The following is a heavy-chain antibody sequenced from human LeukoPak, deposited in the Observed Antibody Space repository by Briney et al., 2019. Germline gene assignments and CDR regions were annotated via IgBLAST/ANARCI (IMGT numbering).Heavy chain of an antibody. Sequence: PGGSLRLSCATSGFTFSSYNMNWVRQAPGKGLEWVSSIDSDSIYMYYADSVKGRFPISRDNAKNLLYLQMKSLRVEDTAVYYCARDVAWFGEEHDAFDFWGQGTMVTVSS. V-gene: IGHV3-21*01. J-gene: IGHJ3*01. CDR3: ARDVAWFGEEHDAFDF. CDR2: IDSDSIYM. CDR1: GFTFSSYN. D-gene: IGHD3-10*01.